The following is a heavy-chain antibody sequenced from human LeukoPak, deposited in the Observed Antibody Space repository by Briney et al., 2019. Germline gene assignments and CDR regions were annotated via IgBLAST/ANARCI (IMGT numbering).Heavy chain of an antibody. D-gene: IGHD3-3*01. CDR1: GFTFSSYA. CDR2: ISYDGSNK. CDR3: ANTYYDFWSGNYYYYGMDV. J-gene: IGHJ6*02. Sequence: QTGGSLRLSCAASGFTFSSYAMHWVRQAPGKGLEWVAVISYDGSNKYYADSVKGRFTISRDSSKNTLYLQMNSLRAEDTAVYYCANTYYDFWSGNYYYYGMDVWGQGTTVTVSS. V-gene: IGHV3-30*04.